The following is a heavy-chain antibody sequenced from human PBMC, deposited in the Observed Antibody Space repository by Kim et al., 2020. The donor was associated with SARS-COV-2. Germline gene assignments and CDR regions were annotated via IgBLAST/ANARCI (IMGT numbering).Heavy chain of an antibody. J-gene: IGHJ5*02. CDR2: IYYSGST. V-gene: IGHV4-31*03. D-gene: IGHD1-1*01. Sequence: SETLSLTCTVSGGSISSGGYYWSWIRQHPGKGLEWIGYIYYSGSTYYNPSLKSRVTISVDTSKNQFSLKLSSVTAADTAVYYCSHVMGGLEGWFDPWGQGTLVTVSS. CDR3: SHVMGGLEGWFDP. CDR1: GGSISSGGYY.